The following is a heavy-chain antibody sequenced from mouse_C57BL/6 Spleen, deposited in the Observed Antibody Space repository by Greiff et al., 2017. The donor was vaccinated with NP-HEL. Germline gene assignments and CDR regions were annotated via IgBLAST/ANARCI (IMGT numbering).Heavy chain of an antibody. Sequence: QVQLKQPGAELVRPGSSVKLSCKASGYTFTSYWMHWVKQRPIQGLEWIGNIDPSDSETHYNQKFKDKATLTVDKSSSTAYMQLSSLTSEDSAVYYCARRAPNWDFWYFDVWGTGTTVTVSS. CDR1: GYTFTSYW. J-gene: IGHJ1*03. CDR3: ARRAPNWDFWYFDV. V-gene: IGHV1-52*01. CDR2: IDPSDSET. D-gene: IGHD4-1*02.